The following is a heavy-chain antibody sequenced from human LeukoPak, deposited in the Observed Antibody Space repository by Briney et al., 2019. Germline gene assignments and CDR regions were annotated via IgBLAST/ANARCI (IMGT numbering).Heavy chain of an antibody. D-gene: IGHD3-10*01. V-gene: IGHV1-2*02. CDR2: INPNSGGT. Sequence: ASVTVTFKSSGYTFTCYYMYWVRQPPAHGLEWMGWINPNSGGTNYVQKFQGRVTMTRDTSISTAYMELSRLRSDDTAVYYCARELLWFGELLQGNWFDPWGEGTLVTVSS. CDR1: GYTFTCYY. CDR3: ARELLWFGELLQGNWFDP. J-gene: IGHJ5*02.